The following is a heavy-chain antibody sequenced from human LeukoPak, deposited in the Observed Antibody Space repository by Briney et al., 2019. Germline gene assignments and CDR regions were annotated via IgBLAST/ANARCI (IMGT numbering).Heavy chain of an antibody. J-gene: IGHJ4*02. D-gene: IGHD3-10*01. CDR1: GFTFSSYG. CDR2: IWYDGNNK. Sequence: PGGSLRLSCAASGFTFSSYGMHWVRQAPGKGLEWVAVIWYDGNNKYYADSVKDRFTISRDNSKNTLYVQMNSLRAEDTAVYYCARDWGSGNSYYFDYWGQGTLVTVSS. V-gene: IGHV3-33*01. CDR3: ARDWGSGNSYYFDY.